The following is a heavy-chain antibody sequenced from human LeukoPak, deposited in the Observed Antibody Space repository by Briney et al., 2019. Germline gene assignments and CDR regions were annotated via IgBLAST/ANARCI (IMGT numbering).Heavy chain of an antibody. CDR2: ISGSGGST. D-gene: IGHD6-19*01. J-gene: IGHJ3*02. CDR3: AKDLSVAGRKGEGAFDI. Sequence: PAGSLRLSCAASGFTFSSYAMSWVRQAPGKGLEWVSAISGSGGSTYYADSVKGRFTISRDTSKNTLYLQMNSLRAEETAVYYCAKDLSVAGRKGEGAFDIWGQGTMVTVSS. V-gene: IGHV3-23*01. CDR1: GFTFSSYA.